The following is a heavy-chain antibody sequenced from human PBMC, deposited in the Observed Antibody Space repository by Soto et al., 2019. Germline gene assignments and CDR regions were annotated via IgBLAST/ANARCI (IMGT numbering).Heavy chain of an antibody. D-gene: IGHD6-25*01. Sequence: SETLSLTCTVSGGSISSYYWSWIRQPPGKGLEWIGYIYYSGSTNYNPSLKSRVTISVDTSKNQFSLKLSSVTAADTAVYYCARDSLIARPGRQRDNWFDPWGQGTLVTVSS. CDR3: ARDSLIARPGRQRDNWFDP. CDR2: IYYSGST. V-gene: IGHV4-59*01. CDR1: GGSISSYY. J-gene: IGHJ5*02.